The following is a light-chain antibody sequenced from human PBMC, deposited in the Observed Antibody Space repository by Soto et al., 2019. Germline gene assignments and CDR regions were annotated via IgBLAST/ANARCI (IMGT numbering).Light chain of an antibody. CDR1: QSVSSS. CDR2: GAS. CDR3: QQRSNWPLT. V-gene: IGKV3-15*01. Sequence: EIVMTQSPATLSVSPGERATLSCRASQSVSSSLAWYQHKPGQAPRLLIYGASTRATGIPARFSGSGSGTEFTLTISSLQSEDFAVYYCQQRSNWPLTFGGGTKLEIK. J-gene: IGKJ4*01.